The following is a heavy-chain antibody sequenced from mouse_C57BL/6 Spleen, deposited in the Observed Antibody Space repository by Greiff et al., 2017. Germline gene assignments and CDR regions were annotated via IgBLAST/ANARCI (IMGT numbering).Heavy chain of an antibody. D-gene: IGHD2-2*01. CDR2: IHPNSGST. J-gene: IGHJ4*01. CDR1: GYTFTSYW. V-gene: IGHV1-64*01. Sequence: QVQLQQSGAELVKPGASVKLSCKASGYTFTSYWMHWVKQRPGQGLEWIGMIHPNSGSTNYNEKFKSKATLTVDKSSSTAYMQLSSLTSEDSAVYYCARGGWLRGAMDYWGQGTSVTVSS. CDR3: ARGGWLRGAMDY.